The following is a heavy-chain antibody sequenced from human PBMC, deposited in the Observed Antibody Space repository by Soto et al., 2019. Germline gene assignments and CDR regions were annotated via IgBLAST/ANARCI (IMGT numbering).Heavy chain of an antibody. CDR3: ARSGLLWFGEPGDYFDY. V-gene: IGHV4-39*01. Sequence: SETLSLTCTVSGGSISSSSYYWGWIRQPPGKGLERIGSIYYSGSTYYKPSLKSRVTISVDTSKNQFSLKLSSVTAADTAVYFCARSGLLWFGEPGDYFDYWGQGTLVTVS. J-gene: IGHJ4*02. CDR2: IYYSGST. CDR1: GGSISSSSYY. D-gene: IGHD3-10*01.